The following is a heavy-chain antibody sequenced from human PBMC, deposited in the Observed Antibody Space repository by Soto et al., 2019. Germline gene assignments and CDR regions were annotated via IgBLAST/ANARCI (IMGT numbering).Heavy chain of an antibody. J-gene: IGHJ1*01. CDR1: GFTFSSYW. CDR3: EVITAAPH. Sequence: GGSLRLSCEASGFTFSSYWMHWVHQAPGKGLVWVSRISSDGSTTGYADSVKGLFTISRDNAKNTLFLQMNSLRAEDTAVYYCEVITAAPHWGQGTLVTVSS. CDR2: ISSDGSTT. V-gene: IGHV3-74*01. D-gene: IGHD3-16*01.